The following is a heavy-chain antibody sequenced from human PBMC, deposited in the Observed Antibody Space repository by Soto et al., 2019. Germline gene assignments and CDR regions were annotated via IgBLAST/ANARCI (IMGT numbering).Heavy chain of an antibody. Sequence: PGGSLRLSCAASGFTFSSYAMSWVRQAPGKGLEWVSAISGSGGSTYYADSVKGRFTISRDNSKNTLYLQMNSLRAEDTSVYYCAKDINPGHSSSYPYDAFDIWGQGTMVTVSS. D-gene: IGHD6-13*01. V-gene: IGHV3-23*01. CDR3: AKDINPGHSSSYPYDAFDI. J-gene: IGHJ3*02. CDR1: GFTFSSYA. CDR2: ISGSGGST.